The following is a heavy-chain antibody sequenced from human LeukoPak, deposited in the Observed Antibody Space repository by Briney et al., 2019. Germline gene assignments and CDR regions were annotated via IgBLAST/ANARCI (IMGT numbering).Heavy chain of an antibody. CDR2: IIPIFGTA. Sequence: ASVKVSCKASGGTFSSYAISWVRQAPGQGLEWMGGIIPIFGTANYAQKFQGRVTITTDESTSTAYMELSSLRSEDTAVYYCARDPGLYNSGPGGDAFDIWGQGTMVTVSS. D-gene: IGHD6-19*01. CDR3: ARDPGLYNSGPGGDAFDI. V-gene: IGHV1-69*05. J-gene: IGHJ3*02. CDR1: GGTFSSYA.